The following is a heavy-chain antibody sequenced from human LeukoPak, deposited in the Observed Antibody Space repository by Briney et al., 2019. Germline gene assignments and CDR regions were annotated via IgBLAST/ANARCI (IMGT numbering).Heavy chain of an antibody. V-gene: IGHV1-18*01. CDR1: GHTFTNYG. CDR2: ISAYNGNT. J-gene: IGHJ5*02. D-gene: IGHD2-2*01. CDR3: ATGLPAAMRWFDP. Sequence: ASVKVSCKASGHTFTNYGITWVRQAPGQGLEWMGWISAYNGNTNYAQKFQGRVTMTRDTSISTAYMELSRLRSDDTAVYYCATGLPAAMRWFDPWGQGTLVTVSS.